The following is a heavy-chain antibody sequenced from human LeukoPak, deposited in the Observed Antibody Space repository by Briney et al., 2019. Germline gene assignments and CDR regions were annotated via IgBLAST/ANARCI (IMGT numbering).Heavy chain of an antibody. V-gene: IGHV3-7*01. CDR1: GFTFRNNW. J-gene: IGHJ4*02. D-gene: IGHD2-15*01. CDR2: IKEDGSAQ. CDR3: ARDLGWFPFDS. Sequence: PGGSLRLSCAASGFTFRNNWMTWVRQAPGKGLEWVAHIKEDGSAQNYIDSVKGRFTISRDNAKNSLFLQMNSVRAEDTAIYYCARDLGWFPFDSWGQGTLVTVSS.